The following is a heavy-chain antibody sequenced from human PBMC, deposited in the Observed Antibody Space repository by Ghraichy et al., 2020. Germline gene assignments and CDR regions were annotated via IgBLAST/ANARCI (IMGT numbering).Heavy chain of an antibody. V-gene: IGHV3-21*01. CDR2: ISSSSSYI. D-gene: IGHD3-3*01. CDR1: GFTFSSYS. J-gene: IGHJ3*02. CDR3: ARDYDFWSGYEDAFDI. Sequence: GGSLRLSCAASGFTFSSYSMNWVRQAPGKGLEWVSSISSSSSYIYYADSVKGRFTISRDNAKNSLYLQMNSLRAEDTAVYYCARDYDFWSGYEDAFDIWGQGTMVTVSS.